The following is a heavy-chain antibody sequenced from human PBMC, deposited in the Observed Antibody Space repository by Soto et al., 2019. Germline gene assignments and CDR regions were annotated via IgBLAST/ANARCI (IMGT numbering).Heavy chain of an antibody. V-gene: IGHV1-18*01. D-gene: IGHD6-19*01. CDR2: ISAYNGNT. CDR3: GKFGVGISGWDYYYYGMDG. CDR1: GYTFTSYG. J-gene: IGHJ6*02. Sequence: QVQLVQSGAEVKKPGASVKVSCKVSGYTFTSYGISWVRQAPGQGLECMGWISAYNGNTNYAQKLQGRVTMYTYTSTSTAYMELRSLRSDDTAVYYCGKFGVGISGWDYYYYGMDGWGQGNTGTVSS.